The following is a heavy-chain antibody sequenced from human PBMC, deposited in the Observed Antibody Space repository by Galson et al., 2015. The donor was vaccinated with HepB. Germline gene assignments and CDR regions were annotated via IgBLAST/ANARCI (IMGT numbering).Heavy chain of an antibody. CDR1: GYTFTSSC. V-gene: IGHV1-46*01. CDR2: INPNDGTT. Sequence: SVKVSCKASGYTFTSSCIHWVRQAPGQGLEWMGIINPNDGTTSYVQKFRGRVTMTRDTSTSTVYMELSSLTSEDTAVYYCARGGFPRDHKGQESDYWGQGTLVTVSS. CDR3: ARGGFPRDHKGQESDY. J-gene: IGHJ4*02.